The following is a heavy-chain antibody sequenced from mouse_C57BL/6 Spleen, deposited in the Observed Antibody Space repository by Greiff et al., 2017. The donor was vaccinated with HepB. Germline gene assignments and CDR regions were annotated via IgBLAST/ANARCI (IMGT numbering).Heavy chain of an antibody. Sequence: QVQLQQPGAELVKPGASVKMSCKASGYTFTSYWITWVKQRPGQGLEWIGDIYPGSGSTNYNEKFKSKATLTVDTSSSTAYMQLSSLTSADSAVYYCAREGIYPLRDWFAYWGQGTLVTVSA. CDR3: AREGIYPLRDWFAY. D-gene: IGHD1-1*01. CDR1: GYTFTSYW. J-gene: IGHJ3*01. V-gene: IGHV1-55*01. CDR2: IYPGSGST.